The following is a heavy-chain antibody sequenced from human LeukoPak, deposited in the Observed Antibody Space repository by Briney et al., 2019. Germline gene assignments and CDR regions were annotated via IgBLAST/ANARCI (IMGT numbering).Heavy chain of an antibody. Sequence: GGSLRLSCAASGFTFSGYYMSWIRQAPGKGLEWVSYISSSDTYTNYADSVKGRFTISRDNSKNTLYLKMNSLRAEDTAVYYCAKEGSNGDFDYWGQGTLVTVSS. CDR1: GFTFSGYY. CDR3: AKEGSNGDFDY. J-gene: IGHJ4*02. CDR2: ISSSDTYT. D-gene: IGHD1-26*01. V-gene: IGHV3-11*06.